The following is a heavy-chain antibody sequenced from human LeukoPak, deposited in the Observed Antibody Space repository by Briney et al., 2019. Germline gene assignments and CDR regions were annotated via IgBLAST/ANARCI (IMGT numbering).Heavy chain of an antibody. CDR3: ARVFRIAAAMDAFDI. J-gene: IGHJ3*02. Sequence: GGSLRLSCAASGFTFSDYYMSWIRQAPGKGLEWVSYISSSGSTIYYADSVTGRFTISRDNAKNSLYLQMNSLRAEDTAVYYCARVFRIAAAMDAFDIWGQGTMVTVSS. CDR2: ISSSGSTI. V-gene: IGHV3-11*04. CDR1: GFTFSDYY. D-gene: IGHD6-13*01.